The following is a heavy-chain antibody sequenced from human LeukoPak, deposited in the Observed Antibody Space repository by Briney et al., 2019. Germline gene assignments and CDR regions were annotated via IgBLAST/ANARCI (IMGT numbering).Heavy chain of an antibody. CDR3: ARERDDDYVPSGFDY. Sequence: GSLRLSCAASGFTFSSYAMHWVRQAPGKGLEWVAVISYDGSNKYYADSVKGRFTISRDNSKNTLYLQMNSLRAEDTAVYCCARERDDDYVPSGFDYWGQGTLVTVSS. J-gene: IGHJ4*02. CDR2: ISYDGSNK. CDR1: GFTFSSYA. V-gene: IGHV3-30-3*01. D-gene: IGHD4-17*01.